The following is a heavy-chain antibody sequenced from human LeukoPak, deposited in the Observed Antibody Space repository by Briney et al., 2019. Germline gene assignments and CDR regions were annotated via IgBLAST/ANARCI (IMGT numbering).Heavy chain of an antibody. Sequence: SQTLSLTCTVSGGSISSGSYYWSWIRQPAGKGLEWIGRIYTSGSTNYNPSLKSRVTISVDTPKNQFSLKLSSVTAADTAVYYCARDRDSSSSDWGQGTLVTVSS. V-gene: IGHV4-61*02. D-gene: IGHD6-6*01. CDR1: GGSISSGSYY. CDR3: ARDRDSSSSD. CDR2: IYTSGST. J-gene: IGHJ4*02.